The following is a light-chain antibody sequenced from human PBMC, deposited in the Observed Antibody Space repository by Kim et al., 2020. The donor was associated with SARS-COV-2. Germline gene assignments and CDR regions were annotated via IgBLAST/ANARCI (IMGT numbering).Light chain of an antibody. Sequence: LTQPASVSGSPGQSITISCAGISSDIGYYNFVSWYQQHPGKAPKLMIYDVNNRPSGVSDRFSGSKSGNTASLTISGLQAEDEADYYCSSFTTSTTWVFGGGTQLTVL. J-gene: IGLJ3*02. CDR1: SSDIGYYNF. CDR3: SSFTTSTTWV. V-gene: IGLV2-14*03. CDR2: DVN.